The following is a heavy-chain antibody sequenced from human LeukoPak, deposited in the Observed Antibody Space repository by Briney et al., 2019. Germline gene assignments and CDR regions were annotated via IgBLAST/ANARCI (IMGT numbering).Heavy chain of an antibody. Sequence: PSETLSLTCAVYGGSFSGYYWSWIRQPPGKGLEWIGEINHSGSTNYNPSLKSRVTISVDTSKNQFSLKLSSVTAADTAVCYCARVTKTTRGPVRAFDIWGQGTMVTVSS. CDR1: GGSFSGYY. CDR2: INHSGST. CDR3: ARVTKTTRGPVRAFDI. J-gene: IGHJ3*02. V-gene: IGHV4-34*01. D-gene: IGHD4-11*01.